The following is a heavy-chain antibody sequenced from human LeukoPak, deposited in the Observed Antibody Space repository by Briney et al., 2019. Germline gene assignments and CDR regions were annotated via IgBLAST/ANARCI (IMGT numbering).Heavy chain of an antibody. V-gene: IGHV3-30-3*01. CDR3: ARFKVLSGPFDY. CDR2: ISYDGSNK. J-gene: IGHJ4*02. Sequence: HPGGSLRLSCAASGFTFSSYAMHWVRQAPGKGLEWVAVISYDGSNKYYADSVKGRFTISRDNSKNTLYLQMNSLRAEDTAVYYCARFKVLSGPFDYWGQGTLVTVSS. CDR1: GFTFSSYA. D-gene: IGHD2-8*01.